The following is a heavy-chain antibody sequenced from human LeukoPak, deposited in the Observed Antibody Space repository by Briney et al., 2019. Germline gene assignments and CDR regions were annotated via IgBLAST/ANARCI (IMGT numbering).Heavy chain of an antibody. Sequence: SETLSLTCTVSGGSISSYYWSWIRQHPGKGLEWIGYIYYSGSTYYDPSLKSRVTISVDTSKNQFSLKLSSVTAADTAVYYCARKLSGNYADYWGQGTLVTVSS. D-gene: IGHD4-11*01. CDR1: GGSISSYY. J-gene: IGHJ4*02. CDR2: IYYSGST. CDR3: ARKLSGNYADY. V-gene: IGHV4-59*08.